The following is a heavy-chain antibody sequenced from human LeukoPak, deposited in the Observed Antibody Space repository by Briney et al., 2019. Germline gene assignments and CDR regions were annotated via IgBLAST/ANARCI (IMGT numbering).Heavy chain of an antibody. V-gene: IGHV1-46*01. D-gene: IGHD3-22*01. Sequence: ASVKVSCKASRYIFTSYYMHWVRQAPGQGLEWMGIINPSGDSTSYAQKFQGRVTMTRDMSTSTVYMELSSLRSEDTAVYYCARDRYYYDSSGYTRRYYYMDVWGKGTTVTVSS. CDR2: INPSGDST. J-gene: IGHJ6*03. CDR3: ARDRYYYDSSGYTRRYYYMDV. CDR1: RYIFTSYY.